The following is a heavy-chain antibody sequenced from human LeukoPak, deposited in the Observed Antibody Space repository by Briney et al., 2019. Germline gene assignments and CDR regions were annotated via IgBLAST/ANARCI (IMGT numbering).Heavy chain of an antibody. Sequence: GGSLRLSCAAYGFTFSSYWMSWVRQAPGKGLEWVANIKQDGSEKYYVDSVKGRFTTSRDNAKNSLYLQMNGLRAEDTAVYYCARGIAAARVFDYWGQGTLVTVSS. CDR2: IKQDGSEK. J-gene: IGHJ4*02. D-gene: IGHD6-13*01. V-gene: IGHV3-7*01. CDR3: ARGIAAARVFDY. CDR1: GFTFSSYW.